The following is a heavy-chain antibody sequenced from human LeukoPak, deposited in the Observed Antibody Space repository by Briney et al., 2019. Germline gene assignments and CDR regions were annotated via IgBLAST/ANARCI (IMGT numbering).Heavy chain of an antibody. CDR2: IYPADSDI. CDR3: ARQEYCSGGSCYTWFDP. D-gene: IGHD2-15*01. V-gene: IGHV5-51*01. Sequence: GESLKISCKGSGYSINNYWIGWVCQMPGKGLEWMGTIYPADSDIRYSPSFQGQVTISADKSISTAYLQWSSLKASDTAMYYCARQEYCSGGSCYTWFDPWGQGTLVTVSS. J-gene: IGHJ5*02. CDR1: GYSINNYW.